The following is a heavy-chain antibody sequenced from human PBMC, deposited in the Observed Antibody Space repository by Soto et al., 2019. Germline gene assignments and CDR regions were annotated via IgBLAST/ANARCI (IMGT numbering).Heavy chain of an antibody. V-gene: IGHV4-59*02. CDR1: DGSVTGYC. J-gene: IGHJ4*02. CDR3: GGGPDHCKVGY. Sequence: QVQLQESGPGLVKPSETLPLTCSVSDGSVTGYCWSWIRQPPGKGLEWIGCIDYNGRAHYNPSLPSRVTRSLDASNTHVSRQLSAVTTTDTAVYDCGGGPDHCKVGYWGPGTLVTVSS. CDR2: IDYNGRA.